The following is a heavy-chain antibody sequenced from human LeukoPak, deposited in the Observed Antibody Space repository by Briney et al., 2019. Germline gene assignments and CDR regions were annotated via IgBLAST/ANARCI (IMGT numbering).Heavy chain of an antibody. Sequence: SETLSLTCTVSGDSISSSYWGWIRQPAGKGLEWIGRIHTSGSTYYSPSLKSRVTMSVDTSTNQFSLKLSSVTAADTALYYCARVRLGRGLDYWGQGTLVTVSS. J-gene: IGHJ4*02. V-gene: IGHV4-4*07. CDR3: ARVRLGRGLDY. CDR1: GDSISSSY. D-gene: IGHD6-19*01. CDR2: IHTSGST.